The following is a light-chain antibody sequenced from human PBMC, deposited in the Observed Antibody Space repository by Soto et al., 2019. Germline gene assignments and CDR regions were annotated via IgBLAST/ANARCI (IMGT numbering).Light chain of an antibody. CDR2: DAS. CDR1: QSVSSY. CDR3: QHYGAAPIT. V-gene: IGKV3-11*01. J-gene: IGKJ5*01. Sequence: EIVVPQSPATLSLSPVERXTLSCRASQSVSSYLAWYQQKPGQAPRLLIYDASNRATGIPARFSGSGSGTDFTLTISRLEPEDFALYYCQHYGAAPITFGQGTRLEIK.